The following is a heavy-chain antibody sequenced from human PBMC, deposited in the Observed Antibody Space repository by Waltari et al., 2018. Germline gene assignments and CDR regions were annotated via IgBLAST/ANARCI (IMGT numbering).Heavy chain of an antibody. D-gene: IGHD6-19*01. CDR2: INHSGST. J-gene: IGHJ6*03. CDR1: GGSFSGYY. CDR3: ARSHEYSSGRRYYYYYMDV. V-gene: IGHV4-34*01. Sequence: QVQLQQWGAGLLKPSETLSLTCAVYGGSFSGYYWSWIRQPPGKGLEWIGEINHSGSTNYNPSLKSRVTISVDTSKNQFSLKLSSVTAADTAVYYCARSHEYSSGRRYYYYYMDVWGKGTTVTISS.